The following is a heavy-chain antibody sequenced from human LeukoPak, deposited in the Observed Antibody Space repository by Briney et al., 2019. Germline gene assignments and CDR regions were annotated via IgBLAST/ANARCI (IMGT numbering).Heavy chain of an antibody. V-gene: IGHV3-30*04. Sequence: GGSLRLSCAASGFTFSSYAMHWVRQAPGKGLEWVAVISYDGSNKYYADSAKGRFTISRDNSKNTLYLQMNSLRAEDTAVYYCARVIGGSLSYYYYGMDVWGQGTTVTVSS. CDR3: ARVIGGSLSYYYYGMDV. CDR1: GFTFSSYA. CDR2: ISYDGSNK. D-gene: IGHD1-26*01. J-gene: IGHJ6*02.